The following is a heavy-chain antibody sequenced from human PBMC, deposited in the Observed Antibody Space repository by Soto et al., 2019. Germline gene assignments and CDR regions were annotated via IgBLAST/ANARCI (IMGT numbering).Heavy chain of an antibody. Sequence: EVQLVESGGGLVQPGGSLRLSCAASGFTFRDYWMNWVRQAPGKGLEWVANIKQDGSEKYYVESVKGRFSISRDNAKNSLYLRMNSLRAEDTAVYYCVQFIISRSVDYWGHGTLVTVSS. CDR1: GFTFRDYW. CDR2: IKQDGSEK. J-gene: IGHJ4*01. CDR3: VQFIISRSVDY. V-gene: IGHV3-7*01. D-gene: IGHD3-10*01.